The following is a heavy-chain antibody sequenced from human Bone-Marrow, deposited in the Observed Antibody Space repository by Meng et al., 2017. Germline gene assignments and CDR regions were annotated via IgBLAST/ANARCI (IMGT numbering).Heavy chain of an antibody. Sequence: GSLRLSCTVSGDSISGHYWSWIRQPAGKGLEWIGRIYSSGSTNYNPSLRSRVTMSVDTSKSQFSLKLSSVTAADTAVYYCARESGYSSGWYSLGYYYYGMDVWGQGTTVTVSS. V-gene: IGHV4-4*07. CDR1: GDSISGHY. D-gene: IGHD6-19*01. CDR2: IYSSGST. J-gene: IGHJ6*02. CDR3: ARESGYSSGWYSLGYYYYGMDV.